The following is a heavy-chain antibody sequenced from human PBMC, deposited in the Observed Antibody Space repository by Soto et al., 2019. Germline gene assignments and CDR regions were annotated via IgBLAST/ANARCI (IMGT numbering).Heavy chain of an antibody. V-gene: IGHV1-69*13. Sequence: ASVKVSCKASGGTFSSYAISWVRQAPGQGLEWMGGIIPIFGTANYAQKFQGRVTITADESTSTAYMELSSLRSEDTAVYYCARGLFGVVPTNSPYYYGMDVWGQGTTVTVSS. J-gene: IGHJ6*02. CDR3: ARGLFGVVPTNSPYYYGMDV. CDR2: IIPIFGTA. CDR1: GGTFSSYA. D-gene: IGHD3-3*01.